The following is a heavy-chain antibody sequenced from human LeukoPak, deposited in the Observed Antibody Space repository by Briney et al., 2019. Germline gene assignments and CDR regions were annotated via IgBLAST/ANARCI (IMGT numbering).Heavy chain of an antibody. Sequence: SETLSLTCTVPGGXISSYYCSWIRQPPGKGLEWIGYIYSSGSTNYSPSLKSRVTISVDTSKNQFSLKLYSVTAADTAVYYCARRYSGYGNAFDIWGQGTMVTVSS. V-gene: IGHV4-59*08. J-gene: IGHJ3*02. CDR2: IYSSGST. CDR1: GGXISSYY. CDR3: ARRYSGYGNAFDI. D-gene: IGHD5-12*01.